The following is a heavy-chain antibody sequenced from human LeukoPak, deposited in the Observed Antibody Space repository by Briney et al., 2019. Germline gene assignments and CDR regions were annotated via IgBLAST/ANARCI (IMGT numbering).Heavy chain of an antibody. CDR2: TNQDGSKN. J-gene: IGHJ4*02. Sequence: GSLRLSCAASEFTFSNYWMSWVRPAPGKGLERVAHTNQDGSKNYYVDSVRGRFTISRDNAKNSLYLQMNSLRAEDTAVYYCATTVAGYPDDYFDYWGQGTLVTVSS. V-gene: IGHV3-7*01. D-gene: IGHD6-19*01. CDR1: EFTFSNYW. CDR3: ATTVAGYPDDYFDY.